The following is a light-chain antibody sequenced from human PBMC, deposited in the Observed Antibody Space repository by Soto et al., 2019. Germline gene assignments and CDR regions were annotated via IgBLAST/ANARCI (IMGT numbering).Light chain of an antibody. CDR3: CSYAGRYTYV. Sequence: QSALTQPRSVSGSPGQSVAISCTGNSSDVGGYNYVSWYQQHPGKAPKVMIYDVNKQPSGVPDRFSSSKSGNKASLTISGLQADDEADYYCCSYAGRYTYVFGSGTKLTVL. J-gene: IGLJ1*01. CDR1: SSDVGGYNY. V-gene: IGLV2-11*01. CDR2: DVN.